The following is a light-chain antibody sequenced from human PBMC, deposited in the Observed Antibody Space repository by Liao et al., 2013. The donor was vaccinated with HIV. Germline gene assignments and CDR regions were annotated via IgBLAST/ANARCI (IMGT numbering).Light chain of an antibody. V-gene: IGLV3-1*01. CDR2: RNV. CDR1: KLGEKY. J-gene: IGLJ2*01. CDR3: QAWDGSTAGGVV. Sequence: SYDLTQPPSVSVSAGQTATITCSGNKLGEKYVSWYVQKAGQAPVLVIYRNVARPSGIPERFSGSNSGNTATLTISGTQTVDEAEYYCQAWDGSTAGGVVFGGGTKLTVL.